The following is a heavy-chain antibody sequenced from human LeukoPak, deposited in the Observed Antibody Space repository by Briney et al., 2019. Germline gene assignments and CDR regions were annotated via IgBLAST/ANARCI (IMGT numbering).Heavy chain of an antibody. V-gene: IGHV3-11*04. D-gene: IGHD3-22*01. CDR1: GFTFSDYY. CDR2: ISSSGSTI. Sequence: GGSLRLSCAASGFTFSDYYMSWIRQAPGKGLEWVSYISSSGSTIYYADSLKGRFTISRDNAENSLFLQMNSLRAEDTAVYYCARGSYDSSGQFDYWGQGTLVTVSS. J-gene: IGHJ4*02. CDR3: ARGSYDSSGQFDY.